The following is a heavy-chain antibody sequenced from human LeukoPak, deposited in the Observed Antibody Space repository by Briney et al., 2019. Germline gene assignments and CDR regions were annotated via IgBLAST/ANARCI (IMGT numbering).Heavy chain of an antibody. D-gene: IGHD6-19*01. CDR1: GGSISSHNYY. CDR2: IYYSGST. Sequence: SETLSLTCTVSGGSISSHNYYWGWIRQPPGKGLEWIGNIYYSGSTFYKSSLKSRVTISVDTSKNQFSLKLSSVTAADTAVYYCARIAVTGQRAFDYWGQGTLVTVSS. J-gene: IGHJ4*02. V-gene: IGHV4-39*07. CDR3: ARIAVTGQRAFDY.